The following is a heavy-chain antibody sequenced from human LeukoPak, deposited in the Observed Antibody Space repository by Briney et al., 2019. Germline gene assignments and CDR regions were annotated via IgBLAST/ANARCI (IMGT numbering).Heavy chain of an antibody. CDR2: ISYDGSNK. J-gene: IGHJ4*02. D-gene: IGHD6-13*01. CDR1: GFTFSSYA. CDR3: AKGYRGIAAAGTDY. Sequence: PGGSLRLSCAASGFTFSSYAMHWVRQAPGKGLEWVAVISYDGSNKYYADSVKGRFTISRDNSKNTLYLQMNSLRAEDTAVYYCAKGYRGIAAAGTDYWGQGTLVTVSS. V-gene: IGHV3-30*04.